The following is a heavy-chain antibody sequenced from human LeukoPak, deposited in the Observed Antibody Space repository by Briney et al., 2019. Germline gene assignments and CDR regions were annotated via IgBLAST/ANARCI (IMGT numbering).Heavy chain of an antibody. D-gene: IGHD3-22*01. CDR2: FYYSGST. V-gene: IGHV4-59*01. CDR3: AYSSGYYSSYYYYYYMDV. Sequence: SETLSLTCTVSGGSIHSYWSWIRQPPGKGLEWIGYFYYSGSTNFNPSLKSRVTISVDTSKNQFSLKLSSVTAADTAVYYCAYSSGYYSSYYYYYYMDVWGKGTTVTVSS. CDR1: GGSIHSY. J-gene: IGHJ6*03.